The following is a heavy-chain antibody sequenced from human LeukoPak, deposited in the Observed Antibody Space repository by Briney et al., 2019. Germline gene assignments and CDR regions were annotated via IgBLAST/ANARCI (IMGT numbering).Heavy chain of an antibody. J-gene: IGHJ3*02. CDR2: ISGGGDRK. Sequence: AGGSLRLSCAASGFTFDNYAMSWVRKAQGKGWGGVSAISGGGDRKFYVDSVKGRFTISRDNSKNMLYLQMNSLRVEDTAVYYCAKELLTVGASAFDIWGQGTMVTVSS. V-gene: IGHV3-23*01. CDR1: GFTFDNYA. D-gene: IGHD1-26*01. CDR3: AKELLTVGASAFDI.